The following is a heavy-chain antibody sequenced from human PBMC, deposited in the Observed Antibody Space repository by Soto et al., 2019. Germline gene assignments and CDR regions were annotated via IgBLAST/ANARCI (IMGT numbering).Heavy chain of an antibody. J-gene: IGHJ4*02. CDR2: IIPIFGTA. V-gene: IGHV1-69*13. Sequence: SVKVSCKASGGTFSSYAISWVRQAPGQGLEWMGGIIPIFGTANYAQKFQGRVTITADESTSTAYMELSSLRSEDTAVYYCARGHYYDSSGYFSAIDYWGQGTLVTVSS. D-gene: IGHD3-22*01. CDR1: GGTFSSYA. CDR3: ARGHYYDSSGYFSAIDY.